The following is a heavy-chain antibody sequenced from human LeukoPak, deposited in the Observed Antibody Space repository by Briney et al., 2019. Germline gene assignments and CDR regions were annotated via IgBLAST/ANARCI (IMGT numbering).Heavy chain of an antibody. CDR1: GYSISSGYY. CDR3: ARDSHGSGSYNY. D-gene: IGHD3-10*01. Sequence: SETLSLTCTVSGYSISSGYYWGWIRPPPGKGLEWVGSIHHSGTTYYNPSLKSRVTISLATSKNQFSLKLSSVTAADTAVYYCARDSHGSGSYNYWGQGTLVTVSS. CDR2: IHHSGTT. V-gene: IGHV4-38-2*02. J-gene: IGHJ4*02.